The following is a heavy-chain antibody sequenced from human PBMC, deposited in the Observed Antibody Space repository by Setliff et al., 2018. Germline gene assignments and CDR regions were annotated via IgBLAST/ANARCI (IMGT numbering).Heavy chain of an antibody. V-gene: IGHV4-31*03. CDR3: ARVADGSGSFYLGFDY. D-gene: IGHD3-10*01. Sequence: SETLSLTCTVSGYSLSSGSYYWNWIRQHPEKGLEWLGYIFHSGSTHYNSSLKSRITISIDTSKNHFSLELNSVTAADSAVYYCARVADGSGSFYLGFDYWGQGILVTVSS. CDR2: IFHSGST. CDR1: GYSLSSGSYY. J-gene: IGHJ4*02.